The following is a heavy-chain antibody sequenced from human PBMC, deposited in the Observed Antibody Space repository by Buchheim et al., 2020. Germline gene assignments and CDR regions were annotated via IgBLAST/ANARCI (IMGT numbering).Heavy chain of an antibody. CDR1: GFTFSRNG. CDR2: VSYDGDKK. J-gene: IGHJ4*02. D-gene: IGHD6-13*01. V-gene: IGHV3-30*18. CDR3: AKDVRSEAAAMDS. Sequence: QVQLVESGGGVVQPGRSLRLSCAASGFTFSRNGMHWVRQAPGKGLEWVAVVSYDGDKKYYVDSVKGRFTISRDNSKNTVYLQINSLRAEDTAVYYCAKDVRSEAAAMDSWGQGT.